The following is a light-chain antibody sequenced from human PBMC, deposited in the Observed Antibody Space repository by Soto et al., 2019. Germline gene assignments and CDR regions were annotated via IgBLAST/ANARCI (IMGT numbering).Light chain of an antibody. V-gene: IGLV1-44*01. J-gene: IGLJ1*01. CDR2: SNN. CDR1: SSNVGSNT. Sequence: QSVVTQPPSASGAPGQRVTISCSGSSSNVGSNTVSWYQQFPGTAPKLLIHSNNKRPSGVPDRFSGSKSGTSASLAISGLQSEDEADYYCAAWDDSLKASVFGGGTKLTVL. CDR3: AAWDDSLKASV.